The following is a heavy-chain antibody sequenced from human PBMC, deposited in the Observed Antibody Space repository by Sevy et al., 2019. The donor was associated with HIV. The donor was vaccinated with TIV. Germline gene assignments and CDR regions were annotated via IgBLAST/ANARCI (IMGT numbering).Heavy chain of an antibody. CDR3: ARDLGSNDYGDYEDY. J-gene: IGHJ4*02. CDR1: GFTFSSYA. D-gene: IGHD4-17*01. CDR2: ISYDGSNK. V-gene: IGHV3-30-3*01. Sequence: GGSLRLSCAASGFTFSSYAMHWVRQAPGKGLEWVAVISYDGSNKYYADSVKGRFTISRDKSKNTLYLQMNSLRAEDTAVYYCARDLGSNDYGDYEDYWGQGTLVTVSS.